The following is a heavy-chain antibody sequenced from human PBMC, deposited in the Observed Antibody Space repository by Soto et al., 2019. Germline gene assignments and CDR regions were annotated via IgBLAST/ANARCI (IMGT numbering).Heavy chain of an antibody. Sequence: LSLTCTVSGGSISSGGYYWSWIRQHPGKGLEWIGYIYYNGSTYYNPSLKSRVTISVDTSKNQYSLKLSSVTAADTAVYYCARGQRTRRGGMDVWGQGTTVTVSS. CDR1: GGSISSGGYY. CDR3: ARGQRTRRGGMDV. D-gene: IGHD3-10*01. V-gene: IGHV4-31*03. J-gene: IGHJ6*02. CDR2: IYYNGST.